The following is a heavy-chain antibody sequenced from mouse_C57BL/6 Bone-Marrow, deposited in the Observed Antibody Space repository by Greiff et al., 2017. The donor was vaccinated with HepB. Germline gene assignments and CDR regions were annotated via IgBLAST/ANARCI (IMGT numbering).Heavy chain of an antibody. CDR2: IYPGSGST. V-gene: IGHV1-55*01. CDR3: ARDSTSTVVAPGFAY. J-gene: IGHJ3*01. Sequence: QVQLQQPGAELVKPGASVKMSCKASGYTFTSYWITWVNQRPGQGLEWIGDIYPGSGSTNYNEKFKSKATLTVDTSSSTAYMQLSSLTSEDSAVYYCARDSTSTVVAPGFAYWGQGTLVTVSA. D-gene: IGHD1-1*01. CDR1: GYTFTSYW.